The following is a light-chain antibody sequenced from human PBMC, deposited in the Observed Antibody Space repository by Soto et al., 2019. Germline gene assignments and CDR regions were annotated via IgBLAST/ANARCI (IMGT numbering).Light chain of an antibody. V-gene: IGKV1-5*01. J-gene: IGKJ1*01. Sequence: DIQMTQSPSTLSASVGDRVTITCRASQSISSWLAWYQQKPGKAPKLLIYDASSLESGVPSRFSGSGSGTEFSLTIIILQPDDFATYYCQQYNSYSPLTFGQGTKVEIK. CDR3: QQYNSYSPLT. CDR2: DAS. CDR1: QSISSW.